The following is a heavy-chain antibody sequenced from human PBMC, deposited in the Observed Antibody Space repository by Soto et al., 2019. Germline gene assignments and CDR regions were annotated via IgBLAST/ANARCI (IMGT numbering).Heavy chain of an antibody. V-gene: IGHV4-30-2*01. Sequence: QLQLQESGSGLVKPSQTLSLTCAVTGGSISSGGYSWSWIRQPPGKGLEWSGYIYHSGSTYYNPALKSRVTISVDRSKNHFSLKLSSVTAADTAVYYCARWWMYAPRFDPWGQRTLVTVSS. CDR3: ARWWMYAPRFDP. CDR2: IYHSGST. J-gene: IGHJ5*02. D-gene: IGHD2-8*01. CDR1: GGSISSGGYS.